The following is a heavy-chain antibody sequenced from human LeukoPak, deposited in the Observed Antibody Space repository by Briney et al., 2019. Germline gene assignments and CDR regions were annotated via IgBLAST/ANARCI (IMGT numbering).Heavy chain of an antibody. CDR2: IYYSGST. D-gene: IGHD2-21*02. CDR1: GGSISSGDYY. Sequence: SQTLSLTCTVSGGSISSGDYYWSWIRQPPGKGLEWIGYIYYSGSTYYNPSLKSRVTISVDTSKNQFSLKLSSVTAADTAVYYCARDGREYCGGDCYSLNGMDVWGQGTTVTVSS. J-gene: IGHJ6*02. CDR3: ARDGREYCGGDCYSLNGMDV. V-gene: IGHV4-30-4*01.